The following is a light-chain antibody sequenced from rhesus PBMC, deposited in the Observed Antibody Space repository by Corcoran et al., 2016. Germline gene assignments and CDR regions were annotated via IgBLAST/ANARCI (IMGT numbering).Light chain of an antibody. Sequence: DIQMTQSPSSLSASVGDRVTITCQASQSLSNYLNWYQQKPGKIPKLLIYRASSLQSGIPSRFSGRGYGKDVTLTISRLQPEDFATYYCQQGYSYPSSFGQGTKVEIK. V-gene: IGKV1-43*03. J-gene: IGKJ2*01. CDR2: RAS. CDR1: QSLSNY. CDR3: QQGYSYPSS.